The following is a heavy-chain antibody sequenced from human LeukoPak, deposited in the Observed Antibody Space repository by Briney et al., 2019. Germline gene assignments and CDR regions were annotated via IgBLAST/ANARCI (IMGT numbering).Heavy chain of an antibody. Sequence: PSETLSLTCTVDGGSTRGYFWSWIRQPPGKGLEWIAEINHGGGTNYNPSLQSRVTISLDTSKNQFSLKLSSVTAADTAVYHCTREHGWYYFDYWGQGTLVTVSS. D-gene: IGHD6-19*01. CDR1: GGSTRGYF. J-gene: IGHJ4*02. CDR2: INHGGGT. CDR3: TREHGWYYFDY. V-gene: IGHV4-34*01.